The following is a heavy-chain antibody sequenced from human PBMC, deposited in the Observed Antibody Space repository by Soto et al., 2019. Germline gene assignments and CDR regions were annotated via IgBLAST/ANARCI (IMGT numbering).Heavy chain of an antibody. CDR3: TKDGVDGYGMDV. CDR1: GFTFTS. V-gene: IGHV3-30*18. CDR2: ISYDGNNK. Sequence: QVQLVESGGGVVQPGRSLTLSCAVSGFTFTSMHWVRQAPGKGLEWVAIISYDGNNKYYLDSVKGRFTISRDNSKNTLYLQMNSLISEDTAVYYCTKDGVDGYGMDVWGQGTTVTVSS. J-gene: IGHJ6*02. D-gene: IGHD5-12*01.